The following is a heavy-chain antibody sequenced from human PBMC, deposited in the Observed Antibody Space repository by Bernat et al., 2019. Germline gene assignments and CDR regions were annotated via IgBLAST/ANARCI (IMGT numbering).Heavy chain of an antibody. CDR1: GFTFSSYG. CDR2: IWYDGSNK. V-gene: IGHV3-33*01. Sequence: VQLLESGGGLVQPGRSLRLSCAASGFTFSSYGMHWVRQAPGKGLEWVAVIWYDGSNKYYADSVKGRFTISRDNSKNTLYLQMNSLRAEDTAVYYCATSDYGDYVFYGLGYWGQGTLVTVSS. J-gene: IGHJ4*02. CDR3: ATSDYGDYVFYGLGY. D-gene: IGHD4-17*01.